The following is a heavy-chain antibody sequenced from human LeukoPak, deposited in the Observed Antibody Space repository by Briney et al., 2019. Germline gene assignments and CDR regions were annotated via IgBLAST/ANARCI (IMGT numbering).Heavy chain of an antibody. CDR2: INPNSGGT. D-gene: IGHD3-22*01. CDR3: ARTVPYYDSSGYRDY. J-gene: IGHJ4*02. CDR1: GYTFAGYY. Sequence: GASVKVSCKASGYTFAGYYMHWVGQAPGQGLEWMGWINPNSGGTNYAQKFQGRVTMTRDTSISTAYMELSRLRSDDTAVYYCARTVPYYDSSGYRDYWGQGTLVTVSS. V-gene: IGHV1-2*02.